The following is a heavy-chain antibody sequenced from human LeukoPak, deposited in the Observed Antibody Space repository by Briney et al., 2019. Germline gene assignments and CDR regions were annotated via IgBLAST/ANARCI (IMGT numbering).Heavy chain of an antibody. V-gene: IGHV3-23*01. J-gene: IGHJ5*02. CDR3: TKDPNGDYIGAFDP. CDR2: ITGGHYAT. CDR1: GFSFSSFA. Sequence: RGSLRLSCAASGFSFSSFAMTWVRQAPGKGLERVSSITGGHYATYNRDSVKGPFTISRDNAKNTLYLQMNSLRADDTAIYYCTKDPNGDYIGAFDPWGQGTLVTVSS. D-gene: IGHD4-17*01.